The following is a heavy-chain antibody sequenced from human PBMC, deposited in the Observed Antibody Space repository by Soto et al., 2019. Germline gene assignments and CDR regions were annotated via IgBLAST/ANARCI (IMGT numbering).Heavy chain of an antibody. Sequence: QVQLVESGGGLVKPGGSLRLSCAASGFTLSDYYMSWIRQAPGKGLEWVSYSSSSRGYTDYADSVKGRFTISRDNSKNPLYLEMNSLSPEDTAVYFCARGASGGSGWSYSNYYGMDVWGQATTVTVSS. V-gene: IGHV3-11*05. J-gene: IGHJ6*02. D-gene: IGHD6-19*01. CDR1: GFTLSDYY. CDR3: ARGASGGSGWSYSNYYGMDV. CDR2: SSSSRGYT.